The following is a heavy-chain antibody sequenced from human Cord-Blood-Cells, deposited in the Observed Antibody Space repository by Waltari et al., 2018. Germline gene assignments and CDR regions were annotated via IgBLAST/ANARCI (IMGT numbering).Heavy chain of an antibody. CDR1: GYTFTSYA. Sequence: QVQLVQSGSELKKPGASVKVSCKASGYTFTSYAMNWVRQAPGQGLEWMGWINTNTGNPAYAQGFKGRFLFSWDTSVSTAYLQISSLKAEDTAVYYCTRPPYCSGGSCYYYYGMDVWGQGTTVTVSS. CDR3: TRPPYCSGGSCYYYYGMDV. J-gene: IGHJ6*02. CDR2: INTNTGNP. V-gene: IGHV7-4-1*02. D-gene: IGHD2-15*01.